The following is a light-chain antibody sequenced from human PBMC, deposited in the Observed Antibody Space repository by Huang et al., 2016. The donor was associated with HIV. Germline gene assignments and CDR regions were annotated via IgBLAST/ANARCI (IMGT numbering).Light chain of an antibody. Sequence: EIVMTQSPATLSVSPGERVTRSCRASQSVSSNLAWYQQKPGQAPRLLIYGASTRATGIPARFSGSGSGTEFTLTISSLQSEDFAVYYCQQYNNWPRGTFGQGTKVEIK. J-gene: IGKJ1*01. CDR3: QQYNNWPRGT. CDR2: GAS. V-gene: IGKV3-15*01. CDR1: QSVSSN.